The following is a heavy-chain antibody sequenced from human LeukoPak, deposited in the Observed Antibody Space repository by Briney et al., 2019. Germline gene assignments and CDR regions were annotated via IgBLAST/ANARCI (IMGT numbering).Heavy chain of an antibody. D-gene: IGHD3-22*01. CDR3: ARVLTMIVVAANTNAFDI. CDR1: GYTFTSYA. V-gene: IGHV7-4-1*02. Sequence: ASVKVSCKASGYTFTSYAMNWVRQAPGQGLEWMGWINTNTGNPTYAQGFTGRFVFSLDTSVSTAYLQISSLKAEDTAVYYCARVLTMIVVAANTNAFDIWGQGTMVTVSS. CDR2: INTNTGNP. J-gene: IGHJ3*02.